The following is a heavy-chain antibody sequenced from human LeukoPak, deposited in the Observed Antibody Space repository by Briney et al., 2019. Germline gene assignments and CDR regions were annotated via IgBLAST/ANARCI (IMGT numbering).Heavy chain of an antibody. CDR1: GYTFTSYD. CDR2: MNPNSGNT. D-gene: IGHD6-19*01. CDR3: ARVKWLGGRYGMDV. J-gene: IGHJ6*02. Sequence: ASVKVSCKASGYTFTSYDINWVRQATGQGLEWMGWMNPNSGNTGYAQKFQGRVTMTRNTSISTAYMELSSLRSEDTAVYYCARVKWLGGRYGMDVWGQGTTVTVSS. V-gene: IGHV1-8*01.